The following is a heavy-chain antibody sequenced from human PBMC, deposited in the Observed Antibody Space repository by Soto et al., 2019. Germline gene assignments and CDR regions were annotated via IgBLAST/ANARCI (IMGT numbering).Heavy chain of an antibody. J-gene: IGHJ6*02. CDR3: ARGPRGDIVVVPAAPVGYYYGMDV. Sequence: SETLSLTCAVYGGSFSGYYWSWIRQPPGKGLEWIGEINHSGSTNYNPSLKSRVTISVDTSKNQFSLKLSSVTAADTAVYYCARGPRGDIVVVPAAPVGYYYGMDVWGQGTRVTVSS. V-gene: IGHV4-34*01. CDR1: GGSFSGYY. D-gene: IGHD2-2*01. CDR2: INHSGST.